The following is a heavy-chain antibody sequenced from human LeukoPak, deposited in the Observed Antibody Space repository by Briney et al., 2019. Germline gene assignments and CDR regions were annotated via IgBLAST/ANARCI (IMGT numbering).Heavy chain of an antibody. V-gene: IGHV4-61*01. CDR1: GGSFTSSSYY. Sequence: SETLSLTCTVSGGSFTSSSYYWGWIRQPPGKGLEWIGYIYYSGSTNYNPSLKSRVTISVDTSKNQISLKLSSVTAADTAVYYCVGRKGGYHHFENWGQGTLVTVSS. J-gene: IGHJ4*02. CDR2: IYYSGST. D-gene: IGHD3-22*01. CDR3: VGRKGGYHHFEN.